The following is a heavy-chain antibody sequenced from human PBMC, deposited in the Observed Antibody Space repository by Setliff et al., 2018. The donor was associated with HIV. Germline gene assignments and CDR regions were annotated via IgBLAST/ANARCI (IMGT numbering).Heavy chain of an antibody. CDR1: GGSISSSTYY. V-gene: IGHV4-39*01. Sequence: SETLSLTCSVSGGSISSSTYYWGWIRQPPGKGLEWIGDIFYTGNTYYNPSLKSRVAISVHTSENQFSLKLNSVTAADTAVYYCARTRGYTYGYIDSWAQGTLVTVSS. CDR2: IFYTGNT. CDR3: ARTRGYTYGYIDS. J-gene: IGHJ4*02. D-gene: IGHD5-18*01.